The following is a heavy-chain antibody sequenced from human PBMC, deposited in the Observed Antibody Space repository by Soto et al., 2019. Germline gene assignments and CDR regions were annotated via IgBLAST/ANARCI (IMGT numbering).Heavy chain of an antibody. CDR3: ARVSTVTKLDY. CDR1: XXLXXXXX. D-gene: IGHD4-17*01. CDR2: IFYSGST. J-gene: IGHJ4*01. Sequence: SETLSXXXXVAXXLXXXXXXXXXWQPPGKGLEWMGYIFYSGSTNYSPSLNSRVSITVDTSKNQLSLNLSSVTAADTAVYYCARVSTVTKLDYWGHGMLVTVSS. V-gene: IGHV4-59*01.